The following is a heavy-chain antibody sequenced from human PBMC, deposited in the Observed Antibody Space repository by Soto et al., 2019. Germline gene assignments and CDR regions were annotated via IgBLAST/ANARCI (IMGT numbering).Heavy chain of an antibody. J-gene: IGHJ4*02. CDR2: INHSGST. Sequence: PSETLSLTCAVYGGSFSGYYWSWIRQPPGKGLEWIGDINHSGSTNYNPSLKSRVTISVDTSKNTFSLKVNSVTAADTAVYYCAREGVSGYYYFDYWGQGALVTVSS. CDR3: AREGVSGYYYFDY. V-gene: IGHV4-34*01. D-gene: IGHD3-22*01. CDR1: GGSFSGYY.